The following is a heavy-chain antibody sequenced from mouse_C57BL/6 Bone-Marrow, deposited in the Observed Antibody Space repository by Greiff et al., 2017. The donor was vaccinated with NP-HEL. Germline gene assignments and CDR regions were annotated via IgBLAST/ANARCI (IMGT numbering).Heavy chain of an antibody. D-gene: IGHD2-4*01. Sequence: EVKLLQSGGDLVKPGGSLKLSCAASGFTFSSYGMSWVRQTPDKRLEWVATISSGGSYTYYPDSVKGRFTISIDNAKNTQYLQMSSLKSEDTAMYYCASPYDYDVAWFAYWGQGTLVTVSA. CDR1: GFTFSSYG. CDR3: ASPYDYDVAWFAY. V-gene: IGHV5-6*01. CDR2: ISSGGSYT. J-gene: IGHJ3*01.